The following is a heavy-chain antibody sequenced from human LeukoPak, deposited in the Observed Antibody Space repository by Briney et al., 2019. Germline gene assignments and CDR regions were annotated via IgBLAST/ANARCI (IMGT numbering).Heavy chain of an antibody. Sequence: SETLSLTCSVSGASFSSSSYYWGWIRQPPGKGLEWIGSINYYGSPHYNPSLKSRVTISVDTSKNQFSLKLSSETAADTAVYYCARLVGIADYFDYWGQGTLVTVSS. J-gene: IGHJ4*02. CDR1: GASFSSSSYY. D-gene: IGHD1-26*01. V-gene: IGHV4-39*01. CDR2: INYYGSP. CDR3: ARLVGIADYFDY.